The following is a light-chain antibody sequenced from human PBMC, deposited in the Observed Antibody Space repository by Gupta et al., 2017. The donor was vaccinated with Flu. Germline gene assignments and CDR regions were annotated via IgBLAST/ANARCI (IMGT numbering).Light chain of an antibody. CDR3: SSYASRNILI. CDR1: SSDVGGYNS. V-gene: IGLV2-8*01. J-gene: IGLJ2*01. Sequence: QSALTLPPSASGAPGPSVTISCTGPSSDVGGYNSVCWYQQHPGKAHNLMIYEVNKRTSGVPDRFSGSKSGNTASLTVSGLAAEDEADYLCSSYASRNILIFGGGTKVTVL. CDR2: EVN.